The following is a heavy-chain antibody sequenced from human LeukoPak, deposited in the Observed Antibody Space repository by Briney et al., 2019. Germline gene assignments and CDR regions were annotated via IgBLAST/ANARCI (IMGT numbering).Heavy chain of an antibody. CDR2: IYPGDSDT. V-gene: IGHV5-51*01. CDR3: ARALTPDTSGAYTY. Sequence: GESLKISCKGSGYSFTNYWIGWVRQMPGKGLEWMGIIYPGDSDTRYSPSFQGQVTISADKSISTACLQWSSLKASDTAMYYCARALTPDTSGAYTYWGQGTLVTVSS. D-gene: IGHD3-22*01. J-gene: IGHJ4*02. CDR1: GYSFTNYW.